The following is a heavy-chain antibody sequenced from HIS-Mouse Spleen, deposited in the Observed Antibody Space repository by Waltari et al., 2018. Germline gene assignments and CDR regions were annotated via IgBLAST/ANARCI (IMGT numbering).Heavy chain of an antibody. CDR1: GCSLSSSHYS. V-gene: IGHV4-39*07. CDR2: IYYSGST. D-gene: IGHD6-13*01. J-gene: IGHJ2*01. Sequence: QLQLQESGRGLVKPSETLSLTCTVSGCSLSSSHYSAGWIRQPPGKGLEWLGSIYYSGSTYYNPSLKSRVTISVDTSKTQFSLKLSSVTAADTAVYYCAREIPYSSSWYDWYFDLWGRGTLVTVSS. CDR3: AREIPYSSSWYDWYFDL.